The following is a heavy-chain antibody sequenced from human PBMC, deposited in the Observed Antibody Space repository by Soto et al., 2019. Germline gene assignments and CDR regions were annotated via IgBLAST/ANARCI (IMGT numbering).Heavy chain of an antibody. V-gene: IGHV3-66*01. CDR1: GFSVSNNY. CDR2: IYSGGDT. Sequence: EVQLVESGGGLVQPGGSLRLSCAASGFSVSNNYMSWVRQAPGKGLECVSLIYSGGDTYYVDYVKGRFSISRDSSKNTLDLQMNSLRAEGSAVYCCARNIPVTTLGYWGEGTVVTVAS. CDR3: ARNIPVTTLGY. J-gene: IGHJ4*02. D-gene: IGHD4-17*01.